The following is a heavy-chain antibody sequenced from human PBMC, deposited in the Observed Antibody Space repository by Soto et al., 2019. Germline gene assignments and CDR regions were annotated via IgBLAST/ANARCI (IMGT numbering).Heavy chain of an antibody. CDR1: GASINSGGYY. V-gene: IGHV4-30-2*01. J-gene: IGHJ4*02. CDR3: ARGGGYDSFDY. D-gene: IGHD5-12*01. CDR2: ISHLEST. Sequence: SETLSLTCTVSGASINSGGYYWNWVRLLPGRGLEWIGYISHLESTYFHPSFKSRLTMSIDRTRNQFSLKLSSVTAADMAVYYCARGGGYDSFDYWGQGVLVTVSS.